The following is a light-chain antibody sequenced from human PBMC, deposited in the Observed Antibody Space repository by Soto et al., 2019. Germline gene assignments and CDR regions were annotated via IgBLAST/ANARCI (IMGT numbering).Light chain of an antibody. CDR2: GAS. V-gene: IGKV3-15*01. CDR1: QSVRSN. J-gene: IGKJ4*01. Sequence: EIVLPQSPGTLSLSPGERATLSCRASQSVRSNLAWYQQKPGQAPRLLIYGASTRATGIPARFSGSGSGTEFTLTISSLQSEDFAVYYCQQYNDWPPLTFGGGTKVDIK. CDR3: QQYNDWPPLT.